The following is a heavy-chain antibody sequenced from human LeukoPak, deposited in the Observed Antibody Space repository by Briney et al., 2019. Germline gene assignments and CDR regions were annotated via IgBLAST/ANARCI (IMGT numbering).Heavy chain of an antibody. CDR1: GFTFSSYA. J-gene: IGHJ6*02. CDR2: ISGSGDAS. CDR3: AKDLHYYVAMDV. D-gene: IGHD3-10*02. V-gene: IGHV3-23*01. Sequence: GGSLRLSCVASGFTFSSYAMSWVRQAPGKGLEWVSAISGSGDASNYAYSVKGRFTISRDNSKDTLYLQMNSLRAEDTALYYCAKDLHYYVAMDVWGQGTTVTVSS.